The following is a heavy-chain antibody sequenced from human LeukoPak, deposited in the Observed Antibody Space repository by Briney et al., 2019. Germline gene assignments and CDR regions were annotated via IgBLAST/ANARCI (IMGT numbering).Heavy chain of an antibody. CDR1: GFTFDDYG. D-gene: IGHD1-26*01. J-gene: IGHJ4*02. CDR3: ASGGIYYGGAFDF. CDR2: INWNGGST. V-gene: IGHV3-20*04. Sequence: VGSLRLSCAASGFTFDDYGMSWVHQAQGKGLEWVSGINWNGGSTGYADSVKGRFTISRDNAKNSLYLQMDSLRAEDTALYYCASGGIYYGGAFDFWGQGTLVTVSS.